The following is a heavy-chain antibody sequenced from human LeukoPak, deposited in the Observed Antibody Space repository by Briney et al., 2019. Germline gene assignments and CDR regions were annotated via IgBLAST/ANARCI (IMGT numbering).Heavy chain of an antibody. J-gene: IGHJ4*02. CDR2: INKDGSEI. Sequence: GGFLRLSCAVSGFTLSDYWMRWVRQAPGKGLEWVAAINKDGSEIQYVNSVKGRFTISRDNARNSVYLQMTSLGAEDTAVYYCATYTQHFGAPGGADYWGLGTLVTVSS. V-gene: IGHV3-7*01. CDR1: GFTLSDYW. CDR3: ATYTQHFGAPGGADY. D-gene: IGHD2-8*02.